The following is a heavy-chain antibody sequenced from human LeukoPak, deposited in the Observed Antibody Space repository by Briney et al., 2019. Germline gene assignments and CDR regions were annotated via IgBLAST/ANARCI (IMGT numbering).Heavy chain of an antibody. Sequence: ASVRVSCKASGYTFTDYYIHWVRQAPGQGLDWMGWINPNSDYTFYAQKFQGRVTLTRDTSISTVYMELTTSTSDDTALYYCARTRYSGSLPYLDYWGQGTLVTVSS. J-gene: IGHJ4*02. CDR2: INPNSDYT. CDR3: ARTRYSGSLPYLDY. V-gene: IGHV1-2*02. CDR1: GYTFTDYY. D-gene: IGHD1-26*01.